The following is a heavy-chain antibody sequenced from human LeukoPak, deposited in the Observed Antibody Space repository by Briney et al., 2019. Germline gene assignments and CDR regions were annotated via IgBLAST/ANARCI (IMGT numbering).Heavy chain of an antibody. D-gene: IGHD5-18*01. CDR2: INPNSGGT. V-gene: IGHV1-2*06. Sequence: GASVKVSCKASGYTFTGYYMHWVRQAPGQGLEWMGRINPNSGGTNYAQKFQGRVTITRDTSASTAYMELSSLRSEDTAVYYCERDRVGSYGPSHYYYYGMDVWGQGTTVTVSS. J-gene: IGHJ6*02. CDR1: GYTFTGYY. CDR3: ERDRVGSYGPSHYYYYGMDV.